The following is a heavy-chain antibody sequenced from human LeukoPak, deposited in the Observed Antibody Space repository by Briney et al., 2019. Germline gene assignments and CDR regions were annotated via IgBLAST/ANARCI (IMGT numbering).Heavy chain of an antibody. J-gene: IGHJ4*02. CDR3: SGSGYSSS. V-gene: IGHV3-23*01. CDR2: ISGSGGST. D-gene: IGHD6-13*01. CDR1: GFTVSSNY. Sequence: PGGSLRLSCAASGFTVSSNYMSWVRQAPGKGLEWVSAISGSGGSTNYADSVKGRFTISRDNAKNTLYLQMNSLRAEDTAVYYCSGSGYSSSWGQGTLVTVSS.